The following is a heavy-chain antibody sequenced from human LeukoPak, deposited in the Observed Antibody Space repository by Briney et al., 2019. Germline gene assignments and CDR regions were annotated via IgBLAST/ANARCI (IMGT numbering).Heavy chain of an antibody. CDR3: ARRLRNWFDP. V-gene: IGHV3-13*01. Sequence: GGSLRLSCAASGFTFSRYDMHWVRQATGKGLEWVSTIGSAGDTYYSDSVKGRFTISREKAKNSLYLQMNSLRAGDAAVYYCARRLRNWFDPWGQGTLVTVSS. CDR1: GFTFSRYD. CDR2: IGSAGDT. D-gene: IGHD5-12*01. J-gene: IGHJ5*02.